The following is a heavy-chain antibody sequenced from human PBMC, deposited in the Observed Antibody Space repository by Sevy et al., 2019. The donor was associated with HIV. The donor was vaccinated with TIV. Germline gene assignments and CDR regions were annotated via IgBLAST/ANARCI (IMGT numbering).Heavy chain of an antibody. CDR3: ARVGRSSWFGGYLDS. J-gene: IGHJ4*02. CDR2: IYRSGST. Sequence: SETLSLTCSVSGYSISSGYYWGWIRQPPGKGPEWIGSIYRSGSTYYNPSLKSRVTISGDTSKNQFSLNLSSVTAADTAVYYCARVGRSSWFGGYLDSWGQGALVTVSS. CDR1: GYSISSGYY. D-gene: IGHD3-10*01. V-gene: IGHV4-38-2*02.